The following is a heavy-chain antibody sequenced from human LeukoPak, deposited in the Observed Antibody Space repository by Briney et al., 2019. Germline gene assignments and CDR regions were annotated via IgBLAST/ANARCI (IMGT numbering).Heavy chain of an antibody. CDR1: GGSISSGSYY. Sequence: SQTLSLTCTVSGGSISSGSYYWSWIRQPAGKGLEWIGRIYTSGSTNYNPSLKSRVTISVDTSKNQFSLKLSSVTAADTAVYYCARDRVGDIVVVPAGVMDIWGKGTTVTVSS. V-gene: IGHV4-61*02. D-gene: IGHD2-2*01. CDR2: IYTSGST. CDR3: ARDRVGDIVVVPAGVMDI. J-gene: IGHJ6*03.